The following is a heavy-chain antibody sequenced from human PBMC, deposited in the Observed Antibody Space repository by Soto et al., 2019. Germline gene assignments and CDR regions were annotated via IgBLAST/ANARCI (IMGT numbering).Heavy chain of an antibody. J-gene: IGHJ4*02. CDR1: GYAFTTYG. CDR3: ARGRYGDY. D-gene: IGHD1-1*01. Sequence: QVHLVQSGAEVKKPGASVKVSCKGSGYAFTTYGITWVRQAPGQGLEWMGWISAHNGNTNYAQKLQGRVTVTRDTSTSTADMDLRSLRSADTDVQYCARGRYGDYWGQGDLVTVSS. V-gene: IGHV1-18*01. CDR2: ISAHNGNT.